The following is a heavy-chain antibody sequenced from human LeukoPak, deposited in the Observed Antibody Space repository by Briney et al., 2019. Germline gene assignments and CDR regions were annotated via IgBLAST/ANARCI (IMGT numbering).Heavy chain of an antibody. D-gene: IGHD3-3*01. J-gene: IGHJ4*02. CDR1: GITFTDHG. Sequence: PGGSLRLSCAASGITFTDHGLSWVRQAPGKGLEWVSSISVSGGVTLYADSVKGRFVISRDNSRGRVYLEMNRLRAEDTAVYYCAKGFDFWRGLYYFDHWGQGTLVTVSS. CDR3: AKGFDFWRGLYYFDH. V-gene: IGHV3-23*01. CDR2: ISVSGGVT.